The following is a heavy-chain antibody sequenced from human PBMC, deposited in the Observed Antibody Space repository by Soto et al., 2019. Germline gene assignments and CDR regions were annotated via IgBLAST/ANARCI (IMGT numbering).Heavy chain of an antibody. CDR1: GLRLSDGW. Sequence: EVRLVESGGGSVKPEGSLRLSCAASGLRLSDGWMNWVRQTPGKGLEWVGRIKSKGDGGAVDYAAPVNGRFTISRDDSENMLYLQMNNLKADDTGIYYCTRRHKAGDAGVDPLDYWGQGALVTVSS. CDR3: TRRHKAGDAGVDPLDY. V-gene: IGHV3-15*07. J-gene: IGHJ4*02. CDR2: IKSKGDGGAV. D-gene: IGHD3-10*01.